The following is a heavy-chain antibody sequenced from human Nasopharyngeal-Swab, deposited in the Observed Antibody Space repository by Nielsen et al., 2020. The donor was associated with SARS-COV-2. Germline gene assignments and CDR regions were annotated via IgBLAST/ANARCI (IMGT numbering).Heavy chain of an antibody. CDR3: AKGVRYFDFLPPNTYYYYGLDL. D-gene: IGHD3-9*01. J-gene: IGHJ6*02. CDR2: IIPIFGTT. V-gene: IGHV1-69*01. Sequence: WVRQAPGQGLEWMGGIIPIFGTTDYAQKFQGTVTTTADESTSTVYMELNSLRFEDTAVYYCAKGVRYFDFLPPNTYYYYGLDLWGQGTTVTVSS.